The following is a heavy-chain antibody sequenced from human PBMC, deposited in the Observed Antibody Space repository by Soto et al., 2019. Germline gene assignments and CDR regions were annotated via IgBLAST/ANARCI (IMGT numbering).Heavy chain of an antibody. CDR3: ARERLVLGGGFDV. CDR2: INPNSGGT. V-gene: IGHV1-2*04. D-gene: IGHD3-16*01. J-gene: IGHJ6*02. Sequence: ASVKVSCKASGYTFTGYYMHWVRQAPGQGLEWMGWINPNSGGTNYAQKFQGWVTMTRDTSISTAYMELSRLRSDDTAVDYCARERLVLGGGFDVRRQRPTVPVSS. CDR1: GYTFTGYY.